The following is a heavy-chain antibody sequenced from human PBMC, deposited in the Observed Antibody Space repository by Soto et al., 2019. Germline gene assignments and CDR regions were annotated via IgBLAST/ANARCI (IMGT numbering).Heavy chain of an antibody. CDR3: ARGFTIGWYTYYFDL. CDR1: GGSISGYY. D-gene: IGHD6-19*01. V-gene: IGHV4-59*08. J-gene: IGHJ4*02. Sequence: PSETLSLTCAVSGGSISGYYWGWIRQPPGKGLEWIGYIYYTGSTNYNPSLKSRVTMSVDTSKNQFSLKLNSVTAADTAVYYCARGFTIGWYTYYFDLWGQGPLVTVSS. CDR2: IYYTGST.